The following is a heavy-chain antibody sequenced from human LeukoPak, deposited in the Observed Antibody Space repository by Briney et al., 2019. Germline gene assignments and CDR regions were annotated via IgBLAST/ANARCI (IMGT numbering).Heavy chain of an antibody. CDR2: ISGSGGSS. CDR1: GFTFSSYA. Sequence: PGGSLRLSCAASGFTFSSYAMSWVRQAPGKGLEWVSAISGSGGSSYYADSVKGRFTISRDNSKNTLYLQMNSLRAKDTAVYYCAPRGSSYYFDYWGQGTLVTVSS. D-gene: IGHD1-26*01. V-gene: IGHV3-23*01. J-gene: IGHJ4*02. CDR3: APRGSSYYFDY.